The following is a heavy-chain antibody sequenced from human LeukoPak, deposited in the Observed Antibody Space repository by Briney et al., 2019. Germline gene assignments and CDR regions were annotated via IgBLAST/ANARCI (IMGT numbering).Heavy chain of an antibody. CDR1: GGSISSYY. Sequence: SETLSLTCTVSGGSISSYYWSWIRQPPGKGLEWIGYIYYSGSTNYNPSLKSRATISVDTSKNQFSLKLSSVTAADTAVYYCARLGITGTLFDYWGQGTLVTVSS. J-gene: IGHJ4*02. CDR3: ARLGITGTLFDY. D-gene: IGHD1-7*01. CDR2: IYYSGST. V-gene: IGHV4-59*01.